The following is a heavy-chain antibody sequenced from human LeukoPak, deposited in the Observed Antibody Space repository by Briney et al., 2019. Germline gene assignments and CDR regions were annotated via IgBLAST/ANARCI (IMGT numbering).Heavy chain of an antibody. Sequence: TGGSLRLSCVASGFIFRDYTMNWVRQTPGKGLEWVAVISYDGSNKYYADSVKGRFTISRDNSKNTLYLQMNSLRAEDTAVYYCARDPEPNTAMVETYYFDYWGQGTLVTVSS. V-gene: IGHV3-30*04. CDR2: ISYDGSNK. D-gene: IGHD5-18*01. J-gene: IGHJ4*02. CDR1: GFIFRDYT. CDR3: ARDPEPNTAMVETYYFDY.